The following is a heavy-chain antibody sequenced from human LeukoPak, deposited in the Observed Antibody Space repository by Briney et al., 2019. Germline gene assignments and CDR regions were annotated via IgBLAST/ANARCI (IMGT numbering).Heavy chain of an antibody. CDR3: ARIYCGSTSCYYFDY. D-gene: IGHD2-2*01. CDR1: GYTFTDYY. J-gene: IGHJ4*02. Sequence: ASVKVSCKASGYTFTDYYMHWVRQAPGQGLEWMGWINPNRGGTNYAQKFQGRVTMTRDTSISTAYMELSRLRSDDTAVYYCARIYCGSTSCYYFDYWGQGTLVTVPS. CDR2: INPNRGGT. V-gene: IGHV1-2*02.